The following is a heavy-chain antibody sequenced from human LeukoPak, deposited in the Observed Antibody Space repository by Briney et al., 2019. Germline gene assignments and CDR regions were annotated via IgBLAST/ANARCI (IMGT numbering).Heavy chain of an antibody. CDR1: GFTFSSYG. V-gene: IGHV3-23*01. CDR3: TRTFYLDSSSYFYF. Sequence: GGSLRLSCAASGFTFSSYGMNWVRQAPGKGLEWVSGISGSGGRTYYADSVKGRFTISRDNSINTLYLQMNSLRAEDTAVYYCTRTFYLDSSSYFYFWGLGTLVTVSS. J-gene: IGHJ4*02. D-gene: IGHD3-22*01. CDR2: ISGSGGRT.